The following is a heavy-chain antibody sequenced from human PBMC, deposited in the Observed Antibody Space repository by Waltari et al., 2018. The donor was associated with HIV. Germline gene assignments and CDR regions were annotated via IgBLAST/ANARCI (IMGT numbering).Heavy chain of an antibody. CDR1: GYNFTTYW. CDR2: IYPVDSDT. Sequence: EVQLVQAGAEVKKPGESLTISCKGSGYNFTTYWIGWVRQMPGKGLEWMGIIYPVDSDTRYSPAFRGQVTISADKSMSTAYLQWSSLQASDTAIYYCARLGYCSSARCPSGYYYSYGMGVWGQGTTITVSS. V-gene: IGHV5-51*01. D-gene: IGHD2-2*01. J-gene: IGHJ6*02. CDR3: ARLGYCSSARCPSGYYYSYGMGV.